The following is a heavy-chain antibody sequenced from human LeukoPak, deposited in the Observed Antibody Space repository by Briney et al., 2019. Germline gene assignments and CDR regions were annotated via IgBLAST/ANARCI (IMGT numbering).Heavy chain of an antibody. CDR2: IIPIFGTA. D-gene: IGHD3-3*01. V-gene: IGHV1-69*13. J-gene: IGHJ5*02. CDR3: ASYQGDDFWRGNWFDP. CDR1: GGTSSSYA. Sequence: GASVKVSCKASGGTSSSYAISWVRQAPGQGLEWMGGIIPIFGTANYAQKFQGRVTITADESTSTAYMELSSLRSEDTAVYYCASYQGDDFWRGNWFDPWGQGTLVTVSS.